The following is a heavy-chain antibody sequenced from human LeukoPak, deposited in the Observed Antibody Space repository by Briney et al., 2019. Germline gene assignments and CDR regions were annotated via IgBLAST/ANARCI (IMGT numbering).Heavy chain of an antibody. V-gene: IGHV1-2*02. Sequence: ASVKVSCKASGYTFTGYYMHWVRQAPGQGLEWMGWINPNSGGTNYAQKFQGRVTMTRDTSISTAYMELSRLRSDDTAVYYCARDRRGYQLLSGQIQHWGQGTLVTVSS. J-gene: IGHJ1*01. CDR2: INPNSGGT. CDR3: ARDRRGYQLLSGQIQH. D-gene: IGHD2-2*01. CDR1: GYTFTGYY.